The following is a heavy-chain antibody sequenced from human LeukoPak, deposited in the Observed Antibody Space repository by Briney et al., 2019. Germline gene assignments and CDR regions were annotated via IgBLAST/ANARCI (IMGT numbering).Heavy chain of an antibody. J-gene: IGHJ6*02. D-gene: IGHD6-6*01. Sequence: ASVKVSCKASGYTFTGYYMHWVRQAPGQGLEWMGWISPNSGGTNYAQKFQGRVTMTRDTSISTAYMELSRLRSDDTAVYYCARDRLVAARPGDYYYYGMDVWGQGTTVTVSS. CDR3: ARDRLVAARPGDYYYYGMDV. CDR1: GYTFTGYY. CDR2: ISPNSGGT. V-gene: IGHV1-2*02.